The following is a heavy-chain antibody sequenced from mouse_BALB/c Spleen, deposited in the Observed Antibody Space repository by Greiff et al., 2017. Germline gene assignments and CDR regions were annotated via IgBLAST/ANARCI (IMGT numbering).Heavy chain of an antibody. Sequence: GVELVKPGASVKLSCTASGFNIKDTYMHWVKQRPEQGLEWIGRIDPANGNTKYDPKFQGKATITADTSSNTAYLQLSSLTSEDTAVYYCASFTTVVATDYWGQGTSVTVSS. CDR1: GFNIKDTY. J-gene: IGHJ4*01. CDR3: ASFTTVVATDY. D-gene: IGHD1-1*01. V-gene: IGHV14-3*02. CDR2: IDPANGNT.